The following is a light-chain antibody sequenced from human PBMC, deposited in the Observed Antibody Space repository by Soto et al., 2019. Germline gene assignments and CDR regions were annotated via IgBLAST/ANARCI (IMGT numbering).Light chain of an antibody. J-gene: IGKJ1*01. CDR1: QSISSN. Sequence: EIVMTQSPATLSVSLGERATLPCRASQSISSNLAWYQQKPGQAPRLLIYGASTRATGIPARFSGSGSGTEFTLTISSLQSEDFAVYYCQQYNNWSTFGQGTKVEIK. CDR3: QQYNNWST. V-gene: IGKV3-15*01. CDR2: GAS.